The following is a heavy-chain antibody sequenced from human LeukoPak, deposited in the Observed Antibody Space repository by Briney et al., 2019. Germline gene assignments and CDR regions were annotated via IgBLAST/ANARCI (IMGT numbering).Heavy chain of an antibody. CDR3: ARDGGELNCSSTSCYMAYYYYYGMDV. CDR2: ISSSSSTI. Sequence: PGGSLRLSCAASGFTFSTYSMNWVRQAPGKGLEWVSYISSSSSTIYYADSVKGRFTISRDNAKNSLYLQMNSLRAEDTAVYYCARDGGELNCSSTSCYMAYYYYYGMDVWGQGTTVTVSS. CDR1: GFTFSTYS. J-gene: IGHJ6*02. D-gene: IGHD2-2*02. V-gene: IGHV3-48*04.